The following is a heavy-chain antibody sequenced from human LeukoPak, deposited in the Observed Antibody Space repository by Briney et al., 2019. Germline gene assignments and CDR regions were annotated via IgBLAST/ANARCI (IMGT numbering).Heavy chain of an antibody. V-gene: IGHV3-21*01. D-gene: IGHD2-2*01. CDR2: IRSRSSYI. Sequence: GGSLRLSCAASGFTFSSYSMNWVRQAPGKGLEWVSSIRSRSSYIYYADQVKGRFTNPRDNAKNPLYLQMNSLRAEDTAVYYCARGIPAATGGWFDPWGQGTLVTVSS. CDR1: GFTFSSYS. CDR3: ARGIPAATGGWFDP. J-gene: IGHJ5*02.